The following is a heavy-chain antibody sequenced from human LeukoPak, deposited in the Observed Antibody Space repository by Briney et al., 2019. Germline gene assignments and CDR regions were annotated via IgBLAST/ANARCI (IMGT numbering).Heavy chain of an antibody. J-gene: IGHJ4*02. CDR3: ARDWFHAIDY. D-gene: IGHD2/OR15-2a*01. CDR1: GFTFSRHW. Sequence: GGSLRLSCTASGFTFSRHWMHWVRQAPGKRLVWVSRIRSDGSDTRYAESVKGRFTISRDNAKNTLYLQMNSLRAEDTAVYYCARDWFHAIDYWGQGTLVTVSS. CDR2: IRSDGSDT. V-gene: IGHV3-74*01.